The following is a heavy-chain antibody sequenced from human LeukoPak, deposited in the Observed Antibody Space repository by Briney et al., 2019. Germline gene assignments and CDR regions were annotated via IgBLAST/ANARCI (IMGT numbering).Heavy chain of an antibody. V-gene: IGHV3-23*01. D-gene: IGHD6-13*01. CDR3: AKKAVSSSWTYFDY. CDR1: GFTFRNYG. CDR2: TSGDGGET. J-gene: IGHJ4*02. Sequence: GGSVRLSCETSGFTFRNYGMSWVRQAPGKGLEWVSSTSGDGGETFYAESVKGRFTISRDNSKNTLYLQMNSLRAEDTAIYYCAKKAVSSSWTYFDYWGQGALVTVSS.